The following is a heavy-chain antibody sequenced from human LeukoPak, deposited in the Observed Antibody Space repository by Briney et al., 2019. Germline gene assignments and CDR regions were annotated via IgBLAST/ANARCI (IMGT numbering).Heavy chain of an antibody. D-gene: IGHD2-15*01. J-gene: IGHJ4*02. CDR2: IKQGGSEK. V-gene: IGHV3-7*01. CDR1: GFTFSSYW. Sequence: GRSLRLSCAASGFTFSSYWISWAPRAPAKGLEGVANIKQGGSEKYYVDSVKGRFTISRDNAKNSLYLQMNSLRAEDTAVYYCARGSATAGLDYWGQGTLVTVSS. CDR3: ARGSATAGLDY.